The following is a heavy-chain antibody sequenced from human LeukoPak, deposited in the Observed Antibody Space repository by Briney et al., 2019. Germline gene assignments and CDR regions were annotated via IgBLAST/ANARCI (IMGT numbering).Heavy chain of an antibody. J-gene: IGHJ4*02. Sequence: WGSLRLSCAASGFDFSDYVMTWVRQAPGKGLEWVAGISFTGDKTYYSESVEGRFTISRDNSRTTLYLPMDSLRAEDTALFYCAKPPGRSKNRQWEFESWGQGTMVTVSS. D-gene: IGHD1-26*01. CDR2: ISFTGDKT. V-gene: IGHV3-23*01. CDR3: AKPPGRSKNRQWEFES. CDR1: GFDFSDYV.